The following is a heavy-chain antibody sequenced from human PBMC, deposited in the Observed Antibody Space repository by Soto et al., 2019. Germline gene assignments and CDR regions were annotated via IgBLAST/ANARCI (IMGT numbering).Heavy chain of an antibody. CDR3: ARQRTTVVTQAYFDH. J-gene: IGHJ4*02. CDR1: GESISSSSYY. Sequence: SETLSLTCIVSGESISSSSYYWGWIRQPPGKGLEWIGSIYYSGRTYYNPSFKSRVTISTDTSKNQFSLKLSSVTATDTAVYYCARQRTTVVTQAYFDHWGQGALVTV. V-gene: IGHV4-39*01. CDR2: IYYSGRT. D-gene: IGHD2-21*02.